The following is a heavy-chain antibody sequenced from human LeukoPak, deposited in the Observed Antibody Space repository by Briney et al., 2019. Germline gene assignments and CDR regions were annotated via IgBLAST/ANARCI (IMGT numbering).Heavy chain of an antibody. V-gene: IGHV3-30*04. CDR2: ISYDGSNK. CDR3: ARDWNSSGWYLVLDY. D-gene: IGHD6-19*01. Sequence: GGSLRLSCAASGFTFSSYAMHWVRQAPGKGLEWVAVISYDGSNKYYADSVKGRFTISRDNSKNTLYLQMNSLRAEDTAVYYCARDWNSSGWYLVLDYWGQGTLVTVSS. J-gene: IGHJ4*02. CDR1: GFTFSSYA.